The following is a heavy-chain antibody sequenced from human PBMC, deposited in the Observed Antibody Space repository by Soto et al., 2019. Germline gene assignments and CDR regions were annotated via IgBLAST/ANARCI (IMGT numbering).Heavy chain of an antibody. Sequence: QVQLVQSGAEMKKPGASVKVSCKASGYSFSLYGISWVRQAPGQGLEWMGWISTYNGNTKYAQKFQDRVTFTTDTSTSTAYREVTSLGSDDTAVYQCVRLIASSLDYWGHGTLVTVSS. CDR1: GYSFSLYG. CDR3: VRLIASSLDY. CDR2: ISTYNGNT. J-gene: IGHJ4*01. D-gene: IGHD2-21*01. V-gene: IGHV1-18*04.